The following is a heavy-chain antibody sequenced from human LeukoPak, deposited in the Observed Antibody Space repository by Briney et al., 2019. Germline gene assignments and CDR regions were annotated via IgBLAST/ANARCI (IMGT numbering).Heavy chain of an antibody. CDR2: INHSGST. Sequence: SETLSLTCAVYGGSFSGYYWSWIRQPPGKGLEWIGEINHSGSTNYNPSLKSRVTISLDTSKNQFSLKLSSVTAADTAVYYCARRITMVRGGRIDIWGQGTMVTVSS. J-gene: IGHJ3*02. CDR3: ARRITMVRGGRIDI. D-gene: IGHD3-10*01. V-gene: IGHV4-34*01. CDR1: GGSFSGYY.